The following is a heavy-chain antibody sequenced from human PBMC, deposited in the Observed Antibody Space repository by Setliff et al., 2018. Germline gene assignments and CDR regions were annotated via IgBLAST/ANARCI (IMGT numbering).Heavy chain of an antibody. V-gene: IGHV3-48*02. D-gene: IGHD2-15*01. CDR3: ARTCSGSGCYAGLES. CDR2: IISNSLTI. CDR1: GFNFNLYN. J-gene: IGHJ4*02. Sequence: GGSLRLSCAASGFNFNLYNMNWVRQAPGKGLEWVSYIISNSLTIHYADSVRGRFTVSRDNARNSLYLQMNSLRDEDTAVYYCARTCSGSGCYAGLESWGQGTPVTVSS.